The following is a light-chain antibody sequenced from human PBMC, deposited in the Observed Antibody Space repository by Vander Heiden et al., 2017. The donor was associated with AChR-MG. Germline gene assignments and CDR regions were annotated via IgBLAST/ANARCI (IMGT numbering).Light chain of an antibody. CDR2: AAS. V-gene: IGKV1-39*01. Sequence: DIQMTQSPSSLSASGGDRVTITGRASKSSSRYLNWYQQKPGKAPKLLIYAASSWKSGGPARFSGSGAGTDLTFTISSRQQEDFATYYCQQSDSNTPYTFGQGTKLESK. CDR1: KSSSRY. J-gene: IGKJ2*01. CDR3: QQSDSNTPYT.